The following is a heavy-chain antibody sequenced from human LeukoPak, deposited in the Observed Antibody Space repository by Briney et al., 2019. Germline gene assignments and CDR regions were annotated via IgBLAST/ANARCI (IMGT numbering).Heavy chain of an antibody. Sequence: SETLSLTCSVSGGSIRSHYWSWIRQPPGKGLEWIGYIHYSGSTNYNPSLTNRVTISVDTSNSQFSLKLISVTAADTAVYYCVRVRIMVRGGGMDVWGKGTTVTVST. D-gene: IGHD3-10*01. CDR2: IHYSGST. J-gene: IGHJ6*04. CDR3: VRVRIMVRGGGMDV. V-gene: IGHV4-59*11. CDR1: GGSIRSHY.